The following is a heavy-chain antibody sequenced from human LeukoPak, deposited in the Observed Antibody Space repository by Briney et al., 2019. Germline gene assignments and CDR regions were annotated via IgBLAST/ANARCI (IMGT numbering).Heavy chain of an antibody. J-gene: IGHJ3*01. CDR1: GYTFIRYN. CDR3: ARWGGLMRGVIIMDNAFDF. Sequence: ASVKVSCKTSGYTFIRYNISWVRQATGQGLEWMGWMDPDSGTTGYAPKFQDRVTITRDTSISTAYMELNSLRSEDTAVYYCARWGGLMRGVIIMDNAFDFWGQGTRVTVSS. V-gene: IGHV1-8*03. CDR2: MDPDSGTT. D-gene: IGHD3-3*01.